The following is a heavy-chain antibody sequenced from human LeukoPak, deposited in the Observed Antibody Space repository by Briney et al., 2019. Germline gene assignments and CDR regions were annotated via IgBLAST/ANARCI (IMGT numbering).Heavy chain of an antibody. D-gene: IGHD2-15*01. J-gene: IGHJ2*01. CDR3: ARDSPAYCSGGNCYNWYFDL. V-gene: IGHV4-4*02. CDR2: ISHSGST. CDR1: GDSITNRNW. Sequence: PSETLSLTCAVSGDSITNRNWWNWVRQPPGKGLEWIGEISHSGSTNHNPSLKSRVTIDKSKNEFSLNLSSVTAADTAVYYCARDSPAYCSGGNCYNWYFDLWGRGTLVSVSS.